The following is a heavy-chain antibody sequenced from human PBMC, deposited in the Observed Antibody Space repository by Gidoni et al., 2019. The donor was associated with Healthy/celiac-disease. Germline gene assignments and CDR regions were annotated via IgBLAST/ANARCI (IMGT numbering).Heavy chain of an antibody. V-gene: IGHV3-9*01. D-gene: IGHD3-22*01. CDR3: AKVELFFDSSGPLDL. J-gene: IGHJ4*02. Sequence: EVQLVESGGGLVQPGRSLRLSCAASGFTFDDYAMHWVRQAPGKGLEWVSGISWNSGSIGYADSVKGRFTISRDNAKNSLYLQMNSLRAEDTALYYCAKVELFFDSSGPLDLWGQGTLVTVSS. CDR1: GFTFDDYA. CDR2: ISWNSGSI.